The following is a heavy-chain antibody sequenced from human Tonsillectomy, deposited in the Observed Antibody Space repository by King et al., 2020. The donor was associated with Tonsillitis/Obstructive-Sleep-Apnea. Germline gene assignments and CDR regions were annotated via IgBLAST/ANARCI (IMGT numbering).Heavy chain of an antibody. CDR1: GYTFTAYY. CDR3: SYRGDAFDI. Sequence: QLVQSGAEVRKPGASVNVSCKASGYTFTAYYMHWVRQAPGHGPEWMGWINPNSGGTKHAQKFQGRVTMTRDTSISTAYLELRRLRSDDTAVYYCSYRGDAFDIWGQGTMVTVSS. V-gene: IGHV1-2*02. D-gene: IGHD4-11*01. CDR2: INPNSGGT. J-gene: IGHJ3*02.